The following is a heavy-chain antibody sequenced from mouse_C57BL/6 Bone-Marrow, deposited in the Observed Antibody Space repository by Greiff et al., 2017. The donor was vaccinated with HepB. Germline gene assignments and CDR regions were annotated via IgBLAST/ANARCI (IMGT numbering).Heavy chain of an antibody. V-gene: IGHV5-17*01. CDR1: GFTFSDYG. D-gene: IGHD2-3*01. Sequence: EVQLVESGGGLVKPGGSLKLSCAASGFTFSDYGMHWVRQAPEKGLEWVAYISSGSSTIYYADTVKGRFTISRDNAKNTLFLQMTSLRSDDTAMYYCARDGYPYYYAMDYWGQGTSVTVSS. J-gene: IGHJ4*01. CDR2: ISSGSSTI. CDR3: ARDGYPYYYAMDY.